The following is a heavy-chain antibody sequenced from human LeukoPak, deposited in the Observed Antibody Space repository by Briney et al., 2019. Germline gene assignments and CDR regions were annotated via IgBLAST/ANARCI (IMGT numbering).Heavy chain of an antibody. CDR3: AKASADYDFWSGKD. D-gene: IGHD3-3*01. V-gene: IGHV3-23*01. CDR2: ISGSGGST. J-gene: IGHJ4*02. CDR1: GFTFSSYG. Sequence: GGTLRLSCAASGFTFSSYGMSWVRQAPGKGLEWVSAISGSGGSTYYADSVKGRFTISRDNSKNTLYLQMNSLRAEDTAVYYCAKASADYDFWSGKDWGQGTLVTVSS.